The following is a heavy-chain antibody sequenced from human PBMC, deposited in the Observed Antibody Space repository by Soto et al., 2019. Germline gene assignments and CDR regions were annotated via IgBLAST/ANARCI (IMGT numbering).Heavy chain of an antibody. CDR1: GGSVSSGGYY. V-gene: IGHV4-31*03. J-gene: IGHJ4*02. Sequence: SETLSLTCTVSGGSVSSGGYYWSWIRQHPGTGLEWIGCIYYSGTTYFNPSLKSRASISLDTSKNEFSLKLTSVTAADTAAYYCARRALPQCINGVCYKDGFWDYWGQGALVTVSS. CDR2: IYYSGTT. D-gene: IGHD2-8*01. CDR3: ARRALPQCINGVCYKDGFWDY.